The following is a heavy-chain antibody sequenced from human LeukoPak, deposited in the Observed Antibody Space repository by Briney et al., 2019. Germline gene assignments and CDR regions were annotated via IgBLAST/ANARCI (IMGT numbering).Heavy chain of an antibody. D-gene: IGHD2-8*01. V-gene: IGHV3-7*01. J-gene: IGHJ4*02. CDR3: ARDATYCTNGVCYARFDH. CDR1: GFTFTSHW. CDR2: MNLDGSEK. Sequence: PGGSLRLSCAASGFTFTSHWMSWVRQAPGEGLEWVARMNLDGSEKYYVGSVKGRFTISRDNAKTPLYLEMNSLRAEDTAVYYCARDATYCTNGVCYARFDHWGQGTLVTVSS.